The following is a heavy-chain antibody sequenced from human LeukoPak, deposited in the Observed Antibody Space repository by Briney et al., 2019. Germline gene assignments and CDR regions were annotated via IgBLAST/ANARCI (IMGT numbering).Heavy chain of an antibody. CDR3: ARTDDILTGYFSPY. CDR1: GYTFTGYY. V-gene: IGHV1-2*02. CDR2: INPNSGGT. D-gene: IGHD3-9*01. J-gene: IGHJ4*02. Sequence: ASVKVSCKASGYTFTGYYMHWVRQAPGQGLEWMGWINPNSGGTNYAQKFQGRVTMTRDTSISTAYMELSRLRSDDTAVYYCARTDDILTGYFSPYWGQGTLVTVSS.